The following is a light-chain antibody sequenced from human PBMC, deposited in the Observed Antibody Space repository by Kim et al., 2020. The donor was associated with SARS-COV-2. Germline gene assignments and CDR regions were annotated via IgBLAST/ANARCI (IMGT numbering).Light chain of an antibody. CDR3: QQYGTSPLT. Sequence: YPVERGTLSCRASQRISSTYLAWYQQKPGQAPRRLIYGTSNRATGIPDRFSGSGSGTDFTLTINRMEPEDVAVYYCQQYGTSPLTFGGGTKVDIK. CDR1: QRISSTY. J-gene: IGKJ4*01. CDR2: GTS. V-gene: IGKV3-20*01.